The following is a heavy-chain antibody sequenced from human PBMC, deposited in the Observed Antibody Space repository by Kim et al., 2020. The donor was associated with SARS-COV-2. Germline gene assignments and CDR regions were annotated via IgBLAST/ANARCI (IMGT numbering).Heavy chain of an antibody. CDR3: ARAQKWLQSRTASAFDI. J-gene: IGHJ3*02. CDR2: ISSSSSYI. D-gene: IGHD5-12*01. V-gene: IGHV3-21*01. Sequence: GGSLRLSCAASGFTFSSYSMNWVRQAPGKGLEWVSSISSSSSYIYYADSVKGRFTISRDNAKNSLYLQMNSLRAEDTAVYYCARAQKWLQSRTASAFDIWGQGKMVTVSS. CDR1: GFTFSSYS.